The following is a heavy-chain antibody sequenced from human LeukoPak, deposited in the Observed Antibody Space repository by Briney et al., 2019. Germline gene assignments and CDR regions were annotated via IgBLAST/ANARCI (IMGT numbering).Heavy chain of an antibody. V-gene: IGHV1-69*05. Sequence: GSSVTVSCKPSGGSFRYYDISWVRQAPGQGLEWMGRSIPLYATTKYAQRFQGRVTIITDASANTAYMELSSLRSEDTAVYYCATASVPGAIEGPFDALDTWGQGTMVTVSS. J-gene: IGHJ3*02. CDR3: ATASVPGAIEGPFDALDT. CDR1: GGSFRYYD. CDR2: SIPLYATT. D-gene: IGHD2-2*02.